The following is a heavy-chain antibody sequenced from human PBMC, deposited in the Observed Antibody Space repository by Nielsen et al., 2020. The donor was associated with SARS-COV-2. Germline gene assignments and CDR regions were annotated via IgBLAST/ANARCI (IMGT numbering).Heavy chain of an antibody. Sequence: GESLKISCAASGFTFDDYTMHWVRQAPGKGLEWVSLISWDGGSTYYADSVKGRFTISRDNSKNSLYLQMNSLRTEDTALYYFAKGEMATIPYFDYWGQGTLVTVSS. CDR2: ISWDGGST. J-gene: IGHJ4*02. V-gene: IGHV3-43*01. CDR3: AKGEMATIPYFDY. D-gene: IGHD5-24*01. CDR1: GFTFDDYT.